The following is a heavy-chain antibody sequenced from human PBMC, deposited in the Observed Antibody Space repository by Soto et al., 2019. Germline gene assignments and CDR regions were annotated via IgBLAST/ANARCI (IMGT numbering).Heavy chain of an antibody. D-gene: IGHD6-13*01. J-gene: IGHJ5*02. CDR1: GYTFTSYG. V-gene: IGHV1-18*01. CDR3: ARVVQQLVLVGWFDP. Sequence: QVQLVQSGAEVKKPGALVKVSCKASGYTFTSYGISWVRQAPGQGLEWMGWISAYNGNTNYAQKLQGRVTMTTDTSTSTAYMEPRSLRSDDTAVYYCARVVQQLVLVGWFDPWGQGTLVTVSS. CDR2: ISAYNGNT.